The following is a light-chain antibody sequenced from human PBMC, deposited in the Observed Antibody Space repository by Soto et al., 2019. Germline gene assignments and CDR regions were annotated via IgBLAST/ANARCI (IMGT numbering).Light chain of an antibody. Sequence: QPVLTQSSSASASLGSSVNLTCTLSGGHSTNSIAWHQLQPGRAPRYVMKLGGTGDYNRGSGVPDRFSGSSSGADRYLTISNLQSEDEADYYCETWDIGIRVFGGGTKLTVL. CDR1: GGHSTNS. V-gene: IGLV4-60*03. J-gene: IGLJ2*01. CDR2: LGGTGDY. CDR3: ETWDIGIRV.